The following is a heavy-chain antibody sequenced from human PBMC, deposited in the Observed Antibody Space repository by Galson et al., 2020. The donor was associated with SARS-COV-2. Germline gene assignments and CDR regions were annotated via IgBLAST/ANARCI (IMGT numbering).Heavy chain of an antibody. D-gene: IGHD6-13*01. Sequence: SETLSLPCSVSGGSISSTTYFWTWIRQPPGKGLEWIGSINYSGDTYYRPSLKSRVTISIDTSKNQFSLKVNSVTAADTAVYYCAREAYSSPDYWGQGTLVTVSS. J-gene: IGHJ4*02. V-gene: IGHV4-39*07. CDR3: AREAYSSPDY. CDR1: GGSISSTTYF. CDR2: INYSGDT.